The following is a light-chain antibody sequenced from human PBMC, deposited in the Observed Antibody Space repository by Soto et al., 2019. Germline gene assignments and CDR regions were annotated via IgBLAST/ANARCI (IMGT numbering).Light chain of an antibody. CDR1: QSISSY. CDR2: GAS. Sequence: MTQSPSSLSASVGDRVTITCRASQSISSYLNWYQQKPGQTPRLLIYGASTRPTGIPARFSGSGSGTEFTLTIISLQSEDSAVYYCQQYNDWPLTFGGGTKVEIK. J-gene: IGKJ4*01. CDR3: QQYNDWPLT. V-gene: IGKV3D-15*01.